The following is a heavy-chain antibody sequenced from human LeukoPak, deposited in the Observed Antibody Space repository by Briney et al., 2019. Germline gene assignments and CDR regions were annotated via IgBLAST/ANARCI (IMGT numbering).Heavy chain of an antibody. J-gene: IGHJ4*02. CDR2: ISSSSSTI. D-gene: IGHD1-26*01. V-gene: IGHV3-48*01. CDR1: GFTFSSYS. Sequence: PGGSLRLSCAASGFTFSSYSMNWVRQAPGKGLEWVSYISSSSSTIYYADSVKGRFTISRDNAKNSLYLQMNSLRADDTAVYYCARDCRSYSYYFDYWGQGTLVTVSS. CDR3: ARDCRSYSYYFDY.